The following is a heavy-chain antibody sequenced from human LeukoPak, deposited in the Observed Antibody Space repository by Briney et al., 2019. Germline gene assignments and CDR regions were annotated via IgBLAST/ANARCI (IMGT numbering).Heavy chain of an antibody. D-gene: IGHD3-10*01. Sequence: GGSLRLSCAASGFTFSSYGMHWVRQAPGKGLEWVAVISYDGSNKYYADSVKGRFTISRDNSKNTLYLQMNSRRAEDTAVYYCAKGLWLGEFRDLGYWGQGTLVTVSS. CDR3: AKGLWLGEFRDLGY. V-gene: IGHV3-30*18. CDR2: ISYDGSNK. CDR1: GFTFSSYG. J-gene: IGHJ4*02.